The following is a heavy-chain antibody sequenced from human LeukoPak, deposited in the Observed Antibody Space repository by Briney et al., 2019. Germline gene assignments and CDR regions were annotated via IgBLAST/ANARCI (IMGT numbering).Heavy chain of an antibody. CDR1: GFTFSNYF. CDR2: IKQDGSER. D-gene: IGHD6-13*01. Sequence: GGSLRLSCAASGFTFSNYFMSWVREAPGKGLEWVAIIKQDGSERYYVDSVKGRFTISRDNSKNTLYLQMNSLRAEDTAIYYCAKVSWANYFDYWGQGTLVTVSS. V-gene: IGHV3-7*03. CDR3: AKVSWANYFDY. J-gene: IGHJ4*02.